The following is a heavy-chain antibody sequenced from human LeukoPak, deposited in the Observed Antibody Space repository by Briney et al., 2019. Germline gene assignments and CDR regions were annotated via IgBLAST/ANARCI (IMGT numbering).Heavy chain of an antibody. CDR1: GFTFSSYA. CDR3: AREMATARGDFDY. V-gene: IGHV3-30-3*01. Sequence: PGGSLRLSCAASGFTFSSYAMHWVRQAPGKGLEWVAVISYDGSNKYYADSVKGRFTISRDNSKNTLYLQMNSLRAEDTAVYYCAREMATARGDFDYWGQGTLVTVSS. CDR2: ISYDGSNK. J-gene: IGHJ4*02. D-gene: IGHD5-24*01.